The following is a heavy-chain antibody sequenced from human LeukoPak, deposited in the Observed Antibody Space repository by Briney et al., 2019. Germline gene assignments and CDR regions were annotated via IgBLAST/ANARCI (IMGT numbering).Heavy chain of an antibody. J-gene: IGHJ3*02. Sequence: PGGSLRLSCAASGFTFSDYYMSWIRQAPGKGLEWVSAISAGGGSTYYADSVKGRFTISRDNSKNTLYLQMNSLRAEDTAVYYCANARSSSWSFDAFDIWGQGTMVTVSS. D-gene: IGHD6-13*01. CDR2: ISAGGGST. CDR3: ANARSSSWSFDAFDI. V-gene: IGHV3-23*01. CDR1: GFTFSDYY.